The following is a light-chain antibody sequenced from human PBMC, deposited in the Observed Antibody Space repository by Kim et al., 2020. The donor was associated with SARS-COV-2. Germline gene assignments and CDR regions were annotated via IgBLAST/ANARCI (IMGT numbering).Light chain of an antibody. Sequence: DIQTTQSPSSLSASVGDRVTITCRASQSISSYLNWYQQKPGKAPKLLIYAASSLQSGVPSRFSGSGSGTDFTLTISSLQPEDFATYYCQQSYSTPVTFGQGTKVDIK. V-gene: IGKV1-39*01. CDR1: QSISSY. CDR3: QQSYSTPVT. J-gene: IGKJ1*01. CDR2: AAS.